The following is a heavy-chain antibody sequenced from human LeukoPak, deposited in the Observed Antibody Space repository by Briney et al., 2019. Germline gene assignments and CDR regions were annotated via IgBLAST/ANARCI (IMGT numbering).Heavy chain of an antibody. CDR3: ARDGNGSRAFDY. CDR1: GGSISSYY. J-gene: IGHJ4*02. Sequence: SETLSLTCTVSGGSISSYYWSWIRHPAGKGLEWIGRIYTSGSTNYNPSLKSRVTISVDKSNNQFSLNLTSVTAADTAVYYCARDGNGSRAFDYWGQGTLITVFS. D-gene: IGHD2-15*01. V-gene: IGHV4-4*07. CDR2: IYTSGST.